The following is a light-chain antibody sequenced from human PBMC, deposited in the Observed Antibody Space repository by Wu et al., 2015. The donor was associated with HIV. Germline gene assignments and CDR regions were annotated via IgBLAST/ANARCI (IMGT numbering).Light chain of an antibody. V-gene: IGKV1-39*01. CDR1: QTIGSD. CDR2: AAS. CDR3: QQSYSTQYS. J-gene: IGKJ2*03. Sequence: DIQMTQSSSSLPASVGDRVTITCRASQTIGSDLNWYQQKTGKAPKLLIYAASGLQSGVPSRFSGSGSGTDFTLTINNLQPEDFATYYCQQSYSTQYSFGQGTKLEIK.